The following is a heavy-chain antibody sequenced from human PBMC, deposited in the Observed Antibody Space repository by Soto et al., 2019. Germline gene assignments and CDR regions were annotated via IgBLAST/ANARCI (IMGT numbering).Heavy chain of an antibody. CDR1: GFTFSSYA. CDR3: ARDLIKLSWSGYEPRYYYYYGMDV. V-gene: IGHV3-30-3*01. Sequence: QVQLVESGGGVVQPGRSLRLSCAASGFTFSSYAMHWVRQAPGKGLEWVAVISYDGSNKYYADSVKGRFTISRDNSKNTLYLQMNSLRAEDTAVYYCARDLIKLSWSGYEPRYYYYYGMDVWGQGTTVTVSS. J-gene: IGHJ6*02. CDR2: ISYDGSNK. D-gene: IGHD3-3*01.